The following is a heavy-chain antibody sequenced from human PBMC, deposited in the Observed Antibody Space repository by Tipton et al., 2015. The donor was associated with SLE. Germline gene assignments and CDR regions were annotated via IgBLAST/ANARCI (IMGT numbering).Heavy chain of an antibody. CDR3: ARWKGWSNGWGSYYYYGMDV. J-gene: IGHJ6*02. CDR2: IHAGGGST. D-gene: IGHD6-19*01. V-gene: IGHV1-46*01. CDR1: GYTFTDYY. Sequence: QLVQSGPEVKKPGASVKVSCKASGYTFTDYYMHWVRLAPGRGLEWMAMIHAGGGSTSYAQKFQGRVTLTRDTSTSTVYMDLSSLGSEDTAVYYCARWKGWSNGWGSYYYYGMDVWGQGTTVTVSS.